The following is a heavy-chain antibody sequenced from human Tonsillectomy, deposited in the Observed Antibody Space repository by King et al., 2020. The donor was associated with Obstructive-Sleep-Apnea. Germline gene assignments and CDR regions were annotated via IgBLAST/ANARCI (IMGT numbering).Heavy chain of an antibody. CDR3: AGGRXGXXXFDP. CDR1: GSSLYG. Sequence: VQLVESGGGVVQPGKSLRLSCAASGSSLYGMHWVRQAXGKGLEXVAXIWFRXNXXYTDAGNGRFAISRDTSKNTVYLQMNSLRVEDTAVYYCAGGRXGXXXFDPXGXGTL. V-gene: IGHV3-33*01. CDR2: IWFRXNX. J-gene: IGHJ5*02.